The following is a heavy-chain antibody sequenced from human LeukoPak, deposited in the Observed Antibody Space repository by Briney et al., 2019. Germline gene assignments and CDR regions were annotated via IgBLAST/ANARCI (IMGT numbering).Heavy chain of an antibody. CDR3: ARPNPAYDYVWGSYNYWFDP. CDR1: GGSFSGYY. CDR2: IYYSGST. J-gene: IGHJ5*02. V-gene: IGHV4-34*01. D-gene: IGHD3-16*01. Sequence: SETLSLTCAVYGGSFSGYYWSWIRQPPGKGPEWIGSIYYSGSTYYNPSLKSRVTISVDTSKNQFSLKLSSVTAADTAVYYCARPNPAYDYVWGSYNYWFDPWGQGTLVTVSS.